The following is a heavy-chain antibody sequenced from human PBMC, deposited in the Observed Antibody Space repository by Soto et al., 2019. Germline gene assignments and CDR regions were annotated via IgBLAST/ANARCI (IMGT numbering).Heavy chain of an antibody. CDR2: INSVSGGA. CDR3: ARGGSYYAH. Sequence: QVQLVQSGAEVKQPGASVRVSCKASGDTHTIYFIHWLRQAPGQGIEWMGWINSVSGGANYAPRFQGRVAMTRDRSSATAFMELSRLRSDDTAVYYCARGGSYYAHWGQGTLVTVSS. J-gene: IGHJ4*02. V-gene: IGHV1-2*02. CDR1: GDTHTIYF. D-gene: IGHD1-26*01.